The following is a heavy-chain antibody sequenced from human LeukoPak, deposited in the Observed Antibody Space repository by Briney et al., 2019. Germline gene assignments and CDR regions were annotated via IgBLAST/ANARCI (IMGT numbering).Heavy chain of an antibody. Sequence: GGSLRLSCAASGFTFDDYGLSWVRQAPGKGLEWVSTINWNGGSTGYADSVKGRFTISRDNAKNSLYLQMNSLRAEDTALYYCARGASSGWGLDYWGLGTLVTVSS. J-gene: IGHJ4*02. CDR2: INWNGGST. CDR1: GFTFDDYG. D-gene: IGHD6-19*01. V-gene: IGHV3-20*04. CDR3: ARGASSGWGLDY.